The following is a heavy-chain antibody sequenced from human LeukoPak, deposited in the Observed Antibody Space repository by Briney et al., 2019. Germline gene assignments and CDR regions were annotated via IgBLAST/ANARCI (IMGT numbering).Heavy chain of an antibody. CDR3: ATYRQVLLPFES. V-gene: IGHV3-23*01. J-gene: IGHJ4*02. CDR1: GFTFSSFA. Sequence: GGSLRLSCAASGFTFSSFAMIWVRQPPGKGLEWVSSIFPSGGEIHYADSVRGRFTISRDNSKSTLSLQMNSLRAEDTAIYYCATYRQVLLPFESWGQGTLVTVSS. CDR2: IFPSGGEI. D-gene: IGHD2-8*02.